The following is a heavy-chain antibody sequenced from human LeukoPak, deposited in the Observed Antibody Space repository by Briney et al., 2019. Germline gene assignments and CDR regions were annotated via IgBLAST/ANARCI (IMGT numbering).Heavy chain of an antibody. Sequence: ASVKVSCTASGYTFTINYIHWVRQAPGQGLEWMGMIYPRDGSTSYAQKFQGRVTVSRDTSTSTVHMELSGLRSEDTAVYYCARDQEGFDYWGQGTLATVSS. CDR2: IYPRDGST. CDR1: GYTFTINY. CDR3: ARDQEGFDY. V-gene: IGHV1-46*01. J-gene: IGHJ4*02.